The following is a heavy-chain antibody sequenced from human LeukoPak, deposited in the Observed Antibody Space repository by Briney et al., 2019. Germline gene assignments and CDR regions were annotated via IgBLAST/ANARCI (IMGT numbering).Heavy chain of an antibody. D-gene: IGHD3-22*01. CDR1: GFTFSSYA. Sequence: GGSLRLSCAASGFTFSSYAMHWVSQAPGKGLEWVAVISYDGSNKYYADSVKGRFTISRDNSQNTLYVQMNSLRAEDTAVYYCARALPYYYDSSGPRYYFDYWGQGTLVTVSS. CDR2: ISYDGSNK. CDR3: ARALPYYYDSSGPRYYFDY. V-gene: IGHV3-30-3*01. J-gene: IGHJ4*02.